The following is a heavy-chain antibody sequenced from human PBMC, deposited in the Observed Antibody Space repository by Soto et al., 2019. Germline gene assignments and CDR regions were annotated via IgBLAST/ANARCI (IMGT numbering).Heavy chain of an antibody. D-gene: IGHD2-21*02. Sequence: VASVKVSCKASGGTFSSYAISWVRQAPGQGLEWMGGIIPIFGTANYAQKFQGRVTITADESTSTAYMELSSLRSEDTAVYYCARSAAVVVTAGYFDYWGQGTLVTVSS. CDR2: IIPIFGTA. J-gene: IGHJ4*02. V-gene: IGHV1-69*13. CDR3: ARSAAVVVTAGYFDY. CDR1: GGTFSSYA.